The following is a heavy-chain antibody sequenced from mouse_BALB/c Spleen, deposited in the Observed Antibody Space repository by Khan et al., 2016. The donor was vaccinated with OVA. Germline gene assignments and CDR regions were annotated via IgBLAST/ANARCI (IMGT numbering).Heavy chain of an antibody. CDR3: ARSWAMDY. CDR1: GFTFSDYG. Sequence: EVELVESGGGLVQPGGSRKLSCAASGFTFSDYGLAWVRQAPGKGPEWVAFISRLAYSIYYADTVTGRFTISIENAKHTLHLEMSSLRTEDTAMYYCARSWAMDYWGQGTSVTVSS. CDR2: ISRLAYSI. J-gene: IGHJ4*01. V-gene: IGHV5-15*02.